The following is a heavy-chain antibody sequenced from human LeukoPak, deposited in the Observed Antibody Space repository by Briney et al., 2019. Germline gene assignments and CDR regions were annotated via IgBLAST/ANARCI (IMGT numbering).Heavy chain of an antibody. J-gene: IGHJ4*02. CDR3: AAAAGYYFDY. Sequence: SETLSLTCTVSGGSFSSYYWNWIRQSAGEGLEWIGRIYISGSTNYNPSLKSRVTMSVDTSKNQFSLKLGSVTAADTAVYYCAAAAGYYFDYWGQGTLVTVSS. D-gene: IGHD6-13*01. CDR2: IYISGST. V-gene: IGHV4-4*07. CDR1: GGSFSSYY.